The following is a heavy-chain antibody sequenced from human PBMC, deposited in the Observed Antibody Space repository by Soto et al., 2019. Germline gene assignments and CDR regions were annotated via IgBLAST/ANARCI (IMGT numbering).Heavy chain of an antibody. D-gene: IGHD6-13*01. Sequence: PGGSLRLSCAASGFTVSSNYMSWVRQAPGKGLEWVSVIYSGGSTYYADSVKGRFTISRDNSKNTLYLQMNSLRAEDTAVYYCARDIYSSSWPHWFDPWGQGTLVTVSS. CDR3: ARDIYSSSWPHWFDP. CDR1: GFTVSSNY. CDR2: IYSGGST. J-gene: IGHJ5*02. V-gene: IGHV3-66*01.